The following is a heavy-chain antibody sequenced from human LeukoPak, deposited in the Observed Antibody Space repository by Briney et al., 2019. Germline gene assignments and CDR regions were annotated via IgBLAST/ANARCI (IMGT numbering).Heavy chain of an antibody. CDR1: GITFSTAW. CDR2: IKSKIGGATA. V-gene: IGHV3-15*01. J-gene: IGHJ5*02. D-gene: IGHD3-10*01. CDR3: ATDRAWFDP. Sequence: GGSLRLSCAASGITFSTAWRSWFRQAPGKGLEWVGRIKSKIGGATADYAAPLKDRFTISRDDSTTTLSLQMNSLKTEDTAVYYCATDRAWFDPWGKGTLVTVSS.